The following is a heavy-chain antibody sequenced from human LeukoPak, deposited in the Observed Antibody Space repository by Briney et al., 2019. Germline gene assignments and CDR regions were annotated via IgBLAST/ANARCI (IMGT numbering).Heavy chain of an antibody. J-gene: IGHJ4*02. CDR1: GYTFTGYY. CDR3: ARGGVITFGGVIVPFDY. CDR2: INPNSGGT. V-gene: IGHV1-2*04. Sequence: ASVKVSCKASGYTFTGYYTHWVRQAPGQGLEWMGWINPNSGGTNYAQKFQGWVTMTRDTSISTAYMELSRLRSDDTAVYYCARGGVITFGGVIVPFDYRGQGTLVTVSS. D-gene: IGHD3-16*02.